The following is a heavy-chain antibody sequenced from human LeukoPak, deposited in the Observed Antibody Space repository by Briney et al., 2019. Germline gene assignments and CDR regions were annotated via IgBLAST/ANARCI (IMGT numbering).Heavy chain of an antibody. CDR2: IIPIFGTA. V-gene: IGHV1-69*05. Sequence: SVKVSCKASGCTFSSYAISWVRQAPGQGLEWMGRIIPIFGTANYAQKFQGRVTITTDESTSTAYMELRSLRSEDTAVYYCARVDFDMGGSYYGAFDIWGQGTMVTVSS. CDR3: ARVDFDMGGSYYGAFDI. J-gene: IGHJ3*02. D-gene: IGHD1-26*01. CDR1: GCTFSSYA.